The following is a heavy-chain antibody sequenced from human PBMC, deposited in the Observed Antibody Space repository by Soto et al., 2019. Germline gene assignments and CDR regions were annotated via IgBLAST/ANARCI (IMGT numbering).Heavy chain of an antibody. CDR2: INPNSGAT. V-gene: IGHV1-2*02. CDR3: ARGPFTYDSSGYYVY. CDR1: GYGFSGYY. J-gene: IGHJ1*01. D-gene: IGHD3-22*01. Sequence: ASVKVSCKTSGYGFSGYYIHWVRQAPGQGLEWMGWINPNSGATLYARKFQGRVLVSRDTSINTAFMQLSSLSSDDTAVYYCARGPFTYDSSGYYVYWGQGTLVTSPQ.